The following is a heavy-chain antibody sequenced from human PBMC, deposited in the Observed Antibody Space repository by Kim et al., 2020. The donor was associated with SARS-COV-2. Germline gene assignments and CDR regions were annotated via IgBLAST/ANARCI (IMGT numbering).Heavy chain of an antibody. Sequence: ASVKVSCKASGYTFTSYAMHWVRQAPGQRLEWMGWINAGNGNTKYSQKFQGRVTITRDTSASTAYMELSSLRSEDTAVYYCARAAGRGDCSGGSCYRDFDYWGQGTLVTVSS. CDR3: ARAAGRGDCSGGSCYRDFDY. CDR1: GYTFTSYA. V-gene: IGHV1-3*01. D-gene: IGHD2-15*01. CDR2: INAGNGNT. J-gene: IGHJ4*02.